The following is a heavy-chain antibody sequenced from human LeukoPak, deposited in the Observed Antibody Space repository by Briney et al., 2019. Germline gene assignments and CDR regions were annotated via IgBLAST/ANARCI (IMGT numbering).Heavy chain of an antibody. CDR1: GGSFSGYY. CDR2: INHSGCT. D-gene: IGHD3-22*01. CDR3: ARSRPGPYYYDSSGYNI. J-gene: IGHJ3*02. Sequence: SETLSLTCAVYGGSFSGYYWSWIRQPPGKGLEWIGEINHSGCTNYNPSLKSRVTISVDTSKNQFSLKLSSVTAADTAVYYCARSRPGPYYYDSSGYNIWGQGTMVTVSS. V-gene: IGHV4-34*01.